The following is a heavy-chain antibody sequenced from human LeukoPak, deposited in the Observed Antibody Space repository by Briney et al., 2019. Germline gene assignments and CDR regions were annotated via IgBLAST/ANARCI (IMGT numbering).Heavy chain of an antibody. D-gene: IGHD2-2*01. CDR3: ERDSSSHYYFDY. V-gene: IGHV3-53*01. J-gene: IGHJ4*02. Sequence: GGSLRLSCVASGFTVSNNHMNWVRQAPGKGLEWVSIIYSGGTTYYADSVKGRFTISRDNSNNMLYLQMNSLRAEDTAVYYCERDSSSHYYFDYWGQGTLVTVSS. CDR2: IYSGGTT. CDR1: GFTVSNNH.